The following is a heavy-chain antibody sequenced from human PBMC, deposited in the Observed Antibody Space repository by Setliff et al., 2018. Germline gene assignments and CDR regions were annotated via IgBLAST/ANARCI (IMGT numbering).Heavy chain of an antibody. D-gene: IGHD2-2*01. Sequence: ASVKVSCKASGYTFISYGISWVRQAPGQGLEWMGWISAYNGNTNYSQKFQGRVTITRDTSASTAYMELSSLRSEDTAVYYCARDGFEIVVVPAAIYYYYYMDVWGKGTTVTVSS. CDR2: ISAYNGNT. CDR3: ARDGFEIVVVPAAIYYYYYMDV. J-gene: IGHJ6*03. V-gene: IGHV1-18*01. CDR1: GYTFISYG.